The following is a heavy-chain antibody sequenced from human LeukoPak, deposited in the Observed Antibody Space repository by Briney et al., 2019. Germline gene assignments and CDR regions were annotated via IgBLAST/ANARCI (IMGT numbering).Heavy chain of an antibody. CDR3: ASGRWLQLPSF. V-gene: IGHV1-46*01. D-gene: IGHD5-24*01. CDR2: INPSDGTT. CDR1: GYAFTTYF. J-gene: IGHJ4*02. Sequence: ASVKVSCKASGYAFTTYFIHWVRQAPGQGLEWMGVINPSDGTTSYAQEFQGRVTVTGDTSTSTVYMEVISLRSEDMAVYYCASGRWLQLPSFWGQGTLVTVSS.